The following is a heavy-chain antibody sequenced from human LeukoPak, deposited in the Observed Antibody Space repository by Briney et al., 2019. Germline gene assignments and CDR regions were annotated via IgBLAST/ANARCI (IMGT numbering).Heavy chain of an antibody. CDR3: VRGDQRDY. CDR2: ISDSGGAT. D-gene: IGHD6-25*01. Sequence: PGGSLRLSCAASRFTFSTYTMNWVRQAPGKGLQWVSSISDSGGATFYADSLRGRFTISRDNAKNSLYLQMNSLTAEDTAVYYCVRGDQRDYWGQGTLVTVSS. CDR1: RFTFSTYT. V-gene: IGHV3-21*01. J-gene: IGHJ4*02.